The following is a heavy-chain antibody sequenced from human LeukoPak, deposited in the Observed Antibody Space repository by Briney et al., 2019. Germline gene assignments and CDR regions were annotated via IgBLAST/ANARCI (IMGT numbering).Heavy chain of an antibody. Sequence: SETLSLTCTVSGGSISSSSYYWGWIRQPPGKGLEWIGSIYYSGSTYYNPSLKSRVTISVDTSKNQFSLKLSSVTAADTAVYYCARDYTRDYYASSGYNHDAFDIWGQGTMVTVSS. CDR2: IYYSGST. CDR3: ARDYTRDYYASSGYNHDAFDI. CDR1: GGSISSSSYY. D-gene: IGHD3-22*01. J-gene: IGHJ3*02. V-gene: IGHV4-39*07.